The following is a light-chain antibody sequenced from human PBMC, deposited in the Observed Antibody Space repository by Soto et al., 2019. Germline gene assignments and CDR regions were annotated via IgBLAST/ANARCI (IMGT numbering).Light chain of an antibody. J-gene: IGKJ2*01. CDR3: QQRRNWPRS. CDR1: QSISSS. V-gene: IGKV3-11*01. Sequence: EIVLTQSPATLSLSPGERAALSCRASQSISSSLAWFQHRPGQTPRLLIYDASTRATGIPARFSGSGSGTDFTLTISSLEPEDFAVYYCQQRRNWPRSFGQGTKLEIK. CDR2: DAS.